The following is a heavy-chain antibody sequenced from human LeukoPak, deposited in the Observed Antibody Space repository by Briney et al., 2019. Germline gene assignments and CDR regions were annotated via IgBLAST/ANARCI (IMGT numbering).Heavy chain of an antibody. Sequence: GGSLRLSCAASGFTFSSYEMNWVRQAPGKGLEWVSYINSNGRTIYYADSVRGRFTISRDNAKNSLFLQMNSLRVDDTAVYYCAKDLTTVTTQGDYWGQGTLVTVSS. D-gene: IGHD4-17*01. J-gene: IGHJ4*02. V-gene: IGHV3-48*03. CDR2: INSNGRTI. CDR3: AKDLTTVTTQGDY. CDR1: GFTFSSYE.